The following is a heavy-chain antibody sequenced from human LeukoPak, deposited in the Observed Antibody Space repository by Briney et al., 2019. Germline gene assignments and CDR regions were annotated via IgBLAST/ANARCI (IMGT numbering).Heavy chain of an antibody. CDR2: INHSGST. CDR1: GGSFSGYY. Sequence: KPSETLSLTCAVYGGSFSGYYWSWIRQPPGKGLEWIGEINHSGSTNYNPSLKSRVTISVDTSKNQFSLKLSSVTAADTAVYYCARDNVGSTCCGGDCINYGMDVWGQGTTVTVSS. J-gene: IGHJ6*02. CDR3: ARDNVGSTCCGGDCINYGMDV. V-gene: IGHV4-34*01. D-gene: IGHD2-21*02.